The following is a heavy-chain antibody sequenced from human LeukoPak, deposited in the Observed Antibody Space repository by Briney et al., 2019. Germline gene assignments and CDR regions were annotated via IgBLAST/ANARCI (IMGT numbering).Heavy chain of an antibody. CDR3: ARVEQQRTQRAFHI. Sequence: GGSLRLSCAASGFTFSSYSMDWVRQAPGKGLEWVSYISSSSSTKYYADSVKGRFTISRDNSKNSLYLQMNSLRDEDTAVYYCARVEQQRTQRAFHIWGQGTMVTVSS. J-gene: IGHJ3*02. V-gene: IGHV3-48*02. CDR1: GFTFSSYS. D-gene: IGHD6-13*01. CDR2: ISSSSSTK.